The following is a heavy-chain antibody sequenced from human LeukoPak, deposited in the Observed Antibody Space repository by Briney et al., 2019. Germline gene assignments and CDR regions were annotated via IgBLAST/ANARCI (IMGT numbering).Heavy chain of an antibody. J-gene: IGHJ3*02. D-gene: IGHD3-22*01. CDR1: GYTFTSYD. CDR2: MDGNSGKT. CDR3: ARLYYYASSGYDALDI. V-gene: IGHV1-8*01. Sequence: ASVKVSCKTSGYTFTSYDINWVRQVTGQGLEWVGGMDGNSGKTAYAQKFLGIVTISRNTSISTAYMELSSLRAEDTGVYYCARLYYYASSGYDALDIWGQGTMVAVSS.